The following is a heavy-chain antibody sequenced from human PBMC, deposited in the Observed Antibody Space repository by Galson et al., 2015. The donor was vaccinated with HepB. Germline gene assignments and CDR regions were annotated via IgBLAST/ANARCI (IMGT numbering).Heavy chain of an antibody. CDR2: INHDATTT. D-gene: IGHD4-23*01. V-gene: IGHV3-74*01. CDR1: GFTFSSYV. Sequence: SLRLSCAGSGFTFSSYVMHWVRQAPGTGLVWVSRINHDATTTSYADSVKGRFTISRDNAKNTLYLQMNSLRAEDTALYYCVRDLEWQLLFGGQGTPVTVSS. J-gene: IGHJ1*01. CDR3: VRDLEWQLLF.